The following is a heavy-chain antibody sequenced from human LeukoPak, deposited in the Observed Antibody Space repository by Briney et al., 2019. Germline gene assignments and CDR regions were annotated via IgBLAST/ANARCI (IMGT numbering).Heavy chain of an antibody. CDR1: GYDFTSYW. V-gene: IGHV5-51*01. CDR3: ARGLGYSTSSISFDS. J-gene: IGHJ4*02. D-gene: IGHD6-6*01. CDR2: IYPADYDT. Sequence: GESVKISCTVSGYDFTSYWIAWVRQMPGRGLEWMGFIYPADYDTRYSPSFQGQVTISADRSVTTAYLQWSSLKASDTAVYFCARGLGYSTSSISFDSWGQGTLVTVSS.